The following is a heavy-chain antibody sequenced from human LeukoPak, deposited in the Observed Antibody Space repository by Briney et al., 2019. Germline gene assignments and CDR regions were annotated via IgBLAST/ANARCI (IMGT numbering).Heavy chain of an antibody. CDR2: FDPEDVET. D-gene: IGHD3-10*01. CDR3: ATDDGSESYYNLGYYFDY. Sequence: ASVKVSCKVSGYTLTELSMHWVRQAPGKGLEWVGGFDPEDVETIYARKFQGRVTMTEDPSTDTAYMELSSLRSEDTAVYYCATDDGSESYYNLGYYFDYWGQGTLVTVSS. V-gene: IGHV1-24*01. CDR1: GYTLTELS. J-gene: IGHJ4*02.